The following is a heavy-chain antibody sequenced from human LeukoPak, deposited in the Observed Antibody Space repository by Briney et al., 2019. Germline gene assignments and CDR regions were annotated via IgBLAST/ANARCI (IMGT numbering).Heavy chain of an antibody. CDR2: IFYSGST. CDR3: ARALYYYDSSGPLPLK. D-gene: IGHD3-22*01. CDR1: GGSISSYY. J-gene: IGHJ4*02. Sequence: PSETLSLTCTVSGGSISSYYWSWIRRPPGKGLEWIGYIFYSGSTNYNPSLKGRVTISVDTSKNQFSLNLSSVTAADTAVYYCARALYYYDSSGPLPLKWGQGTLVTVSS. V-gene: IGHV4-59*01.